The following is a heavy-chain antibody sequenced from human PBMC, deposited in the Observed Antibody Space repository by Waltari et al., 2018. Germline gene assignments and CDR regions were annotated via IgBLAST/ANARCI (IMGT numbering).Heavy chain of an antibody. CDR1: GYTFTSYR. Sequence: QVQLVQSGAEVKKHGASVKVSCQASGYTFTSYRIKWVRQAAGQGLEWMKWISAYNGNQKYAQRLQGRVTRTTDTSTSTAYMGLSSLRSDDTAVYYYARLKGPSYYYAMDVWGQGTTVTVSS. V-gene: IGHV1-18*01. CDR3: ARLKGPSYYYAMDV. J-gene: IGHJ6*02. CDR2: ISAYNGNQ.